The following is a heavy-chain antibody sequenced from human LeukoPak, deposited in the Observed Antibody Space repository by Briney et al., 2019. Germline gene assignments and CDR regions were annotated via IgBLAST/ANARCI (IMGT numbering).Heavy chain of an antibody. J-gene: IGHJ4*02. Sequence: GGSLRLSCAASGFTFSTFDMHWVRQTTGKGLEWVSTIATAGDIYYPGSVKGRFTIARENAKNSLYLQMNSLRAEDTAVYYCARAGGSSGWYAFGYWGQGTLVTVSS. V-gene: IGHV3-13*01. CDR2: IATAGDI. CDR3: ARAGGSSGWYAFGY. D-gene: IGHD6-19*01. CDR1: GFTFSTFD.